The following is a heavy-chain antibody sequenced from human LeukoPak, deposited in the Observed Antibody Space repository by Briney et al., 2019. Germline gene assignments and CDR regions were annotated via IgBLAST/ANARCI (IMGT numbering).Heavy chain of an antibody. CDR3: ASLASSSSVTWFDP. Sequence: ASVKVSCKASGGTFSSYAISWVRQAPGQGLEWMGGIIPIFGTANYAQKFQGRVTITADESTSTAYMELSSLRSEDTAVCYCASLASSSSVTWFDPWGQGTTVTVSS. CDR1: GGTFSSYA. CDR2: IIPIFGTA. J-gene: IGHJ5*02. V-gene: IGHV1-69*13. D-gene: IGHD6-6*01.